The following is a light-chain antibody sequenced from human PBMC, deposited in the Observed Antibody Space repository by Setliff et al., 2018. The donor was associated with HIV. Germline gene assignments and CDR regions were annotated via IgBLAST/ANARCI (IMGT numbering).Light chain of an antibody. Sequence: QSVLTKPASVFVSPGQSITISCAVTSSVVGSNNFVSWYQQHPGTAPKLIIYEVSKWPSGVSNHFSGSKSGNTASLTISGLQTEDEAEYYCCSYASTGSFVFGTGTKVTVL. V-gene: IGLV2-23*02. CDR2: EVS. CDR3: CSYASTGSFV. J-gene: IGLJ1*01. CDR1: SSVVGSNNF.